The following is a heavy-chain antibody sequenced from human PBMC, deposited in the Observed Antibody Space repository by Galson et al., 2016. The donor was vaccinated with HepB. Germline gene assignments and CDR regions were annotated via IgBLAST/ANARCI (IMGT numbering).Heavy chain of an antibody. CDR2: VDWDDDK. J-gene: IGHJ3*01. CDR3: ARFNIVIDGFDF. D-gene: IGHD2/OR15-2a*01. V-gene: IGHV2-70*01. CDR1: GFSLNTDRMS. Sequence: PALVKPTQTLTLTCTFSGFSLNTDRMSVSWIRQSPGKALEWLALVDWDDDKYYTTSLKTRLTVSKDTSKNQVVLTMSSMDPVDSATYYCARFNIVIDGFDFWGRGKMVTVSS.